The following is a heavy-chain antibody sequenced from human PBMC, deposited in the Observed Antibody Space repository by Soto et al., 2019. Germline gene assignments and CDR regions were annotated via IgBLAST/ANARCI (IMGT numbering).Heavy chain of an antibody. CDR3: AADRGYVGFNYYVMDV. CDR1: GYTFTSYG. D-gene: IGHD3-16*01. CDR2: ISAYNGNT. V-gene: IGHV1-18*01. Sequence: ASVKVSCKASGYTFTSYGISWVRQAPGQGLEWMGWISAYNGNTNYAQKLQGRVTMTTDTSTSTAYMELRSLRSEDTAVYYCAADRGYVGFNYYVMDVWGQGTTVTVSS. J-gene: IGHJ6*02.